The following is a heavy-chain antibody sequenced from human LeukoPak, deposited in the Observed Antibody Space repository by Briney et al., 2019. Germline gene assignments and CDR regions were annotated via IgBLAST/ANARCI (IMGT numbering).Heavy chain of an antibody. CDR3: ARHHTWIQLWYFDY. CDR1: GGSISSYY. J-gene: IGHJ4*02. CDR2: IYYSGST. V-gene: IGHV4-59*08. D-gene: IGHD5-18*01. Sequence: SQTLSLTCTVSGGSISSYYWSWIRQPPRKGLEWIGYIYYSGSTNYNPSLKSRVTISVDTSKNQFSLKLSSVTAADTAVYYCARHHTWIQLWYFDYWGQGTLVTVSS.